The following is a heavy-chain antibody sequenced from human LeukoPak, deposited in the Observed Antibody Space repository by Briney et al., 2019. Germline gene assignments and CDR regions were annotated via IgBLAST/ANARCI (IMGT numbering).Heavy chain of an antibody. CDR2: INWNGGST. Sequence: GGSLRLSCAASGFTFDDYGMSWVRQAPGKGLEWVSGINWNGGSTGYADSVKGRFTISRDNAKNSLYLQMNSLRAEDTALYYCAGVEQETVDPDFDYWGQGTLVTVSS. V-gene: IGHV3-20*04. D-gene: IGHD4-11*01. CDR1: GFTFDDYG. CDR3: AGVEQETVDPDFDY. J-gene: IGHJ4*02.